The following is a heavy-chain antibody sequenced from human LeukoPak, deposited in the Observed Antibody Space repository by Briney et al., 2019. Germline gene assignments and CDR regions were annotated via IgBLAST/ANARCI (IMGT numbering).Heavy chain of an antibody. V-gene: IGHV3-23*01. CDR1: GFTFSSFA. J-gene: IGHJ6*02. D-gene: IGHD2-15*01. Sequence: PGRSLRLSCAASGFTFSSFAMSWVRQSPGKGLEWVSAISASGGFRYYADSVKGRFTISRDNSKNTLYLQMNSLRAEDTAVYYCARGSPYQSMDVWGQGTTVTVSS. CDR2: ISASGGFR. CDR3: ARGSPYQSMDV.